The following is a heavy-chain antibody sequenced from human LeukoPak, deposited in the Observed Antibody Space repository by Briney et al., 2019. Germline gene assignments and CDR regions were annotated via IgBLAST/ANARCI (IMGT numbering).Heavy chain of an antibody. J-gene: IGHJ4*02. D-gene: IGHD1-26*01. Sequence: SETLSLTCTVSGGSVSSHFWSWIRQPPGKGLEWIGYIYNSGITYYNPSLKSRVTISVDTSKNQFSLKLSSVTAADTAVYYCARLRGGVGATTDYWGQGTLVTVSS. V-gene: IGHV4-4*08. CDR2: IYNSGIT. CDR3: ARLRGGVGATTDY. CDR1: GGSVSSHF.